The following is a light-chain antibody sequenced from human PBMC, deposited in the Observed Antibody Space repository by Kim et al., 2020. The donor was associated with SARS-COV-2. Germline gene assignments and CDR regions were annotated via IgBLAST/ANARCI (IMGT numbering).Light chain of an antibody. V-gene: IGLV2-14*04. CDR1: YSDVGAYSY. J-gene: IGLJ3*02. CDR3: RSYTRSVTWV. Sequence: GQAFTISCSGNYSDVGAYSYAAWYQQHPGTAPKVMIYDVYKRPSGFSNRFSGSKSGNTASLTISGHQTEDEAYYYCRSYTRSVTWVFGGGTKLTVL. CDR2: DVY.